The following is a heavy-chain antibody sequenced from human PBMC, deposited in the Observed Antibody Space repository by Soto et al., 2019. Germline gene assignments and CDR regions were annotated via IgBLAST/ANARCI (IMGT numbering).Heavy chain of an antibody. CDR2: ISPSGSAM. Sequence: QVQLVESGGGLVKPGGSLRLSCAASGFTFSDYYMSWIRQAPGKGLEWLSYISPSGSAMYYAASVKGPFTISRDNAKNSLYLQMNSLRAEDSAVYYCAVYNSPCYIDYWGQGTLVTVSS. V-gene: IGHV3-11*01. CDR3: AVYNSPCYIDY. J-gene: IGHJ4*02. D-gene: IGHD3-22*01. CDR1: GFTFSDYY.